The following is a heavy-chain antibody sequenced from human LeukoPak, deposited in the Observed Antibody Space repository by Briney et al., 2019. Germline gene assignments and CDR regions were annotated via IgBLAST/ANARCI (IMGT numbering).Heavy chain of an antibody. CDR3: ARGRGGYCSSTSCSAGGNWFDP. J-gene: IGHJ5*02. CDR1: GFTFSSYG. CDR2: IWYDGSNK. Sequence: GSLRLSCAASGFTFSSYGMHWVRQAPGKGLEWVAVIWYDGSNKYYADSVKGRFTISRDNSKNTLYLQMNSLRAEDTAVYYCARGRGGYCSSTSCSAGGNWFDPWGQGTLVTVSP. V-gene: IGHV3-33*01. D-gene: IGHD2-2*01.